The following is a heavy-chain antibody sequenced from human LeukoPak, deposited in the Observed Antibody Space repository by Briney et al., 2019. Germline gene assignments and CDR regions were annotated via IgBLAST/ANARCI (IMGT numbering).Heavy chain of an antibody. Sequence: GGSLRLSCAASGFAVSTNYLSWVRQAPGKGLEWVSVIYSDGSTYYTDSVKGRFTISRDNSKNTLYLQVNSLRPEDTAVYYCARDQRSESYYPWVWFDPWGQGTLVTVSS. CDR3: ARDQRSESYYPWVWFDP. CDR1: GFAVSTNY. V-gene: IGHV3-66*02. CDR2: IYSDGST. J-gene: IGHJ5*02. D-gene: IGHD1-26*01.